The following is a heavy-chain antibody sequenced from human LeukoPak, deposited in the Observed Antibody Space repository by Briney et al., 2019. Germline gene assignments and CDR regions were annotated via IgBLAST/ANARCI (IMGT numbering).Heavy chain of an antibody. CDR2: ISYDGSHK. Sequence: GGSLRLSCAASGITFRSYGMHWVRQAPGKGLEWVAVISYDGSHKYYADSVKGRSSISRNDSKNTLYLQMNSLRADDTAVYYCAKGARGDTVTSIVGLNWFDPWGQGTLVTVSS. CDR1: GITFRSYG. J-gene: IGHJ5*02. CDR3: AKGARGDTVTSIVGLNWFDP. D-gene: IGHD4-17*01. V-gene: IGHV3-30*18.